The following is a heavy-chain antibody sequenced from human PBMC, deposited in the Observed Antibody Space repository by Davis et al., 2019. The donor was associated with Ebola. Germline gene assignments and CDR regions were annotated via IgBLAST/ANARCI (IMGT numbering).Heavy chain of an antibody. CDR1: GYSFTTYW. J-gene: IGHJ4*02. CDR3: ARPLTQYCSRTSCYLGY. V-gene: IGHV5-51*01. Sequence: AASLNISCKCSGYSFTTYWIGWVRQMPGKRLEWVGINYPSDSDTRDPPSFQGQVTTSADKSISTTYLQWGSLKASDTAMYYCARPLTQYCSRTSCYLGYWGQGTLVTVSS. CDR2: NYPSDSDT. D-gene: IGHD2-2*01.